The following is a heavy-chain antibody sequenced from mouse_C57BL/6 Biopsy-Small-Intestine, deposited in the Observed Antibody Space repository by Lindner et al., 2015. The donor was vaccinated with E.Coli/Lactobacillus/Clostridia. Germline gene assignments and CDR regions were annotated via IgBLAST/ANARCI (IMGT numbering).Heavy chain of an antibody. Sequence: SVKVSCKASGYTFTSYAIHWVRQAPGQRPEWMGWINTGNGDTNYSQKFQGRVTIIRDTSASTAYMELRSLGSEDTAVYYCARGDYYGSGARGITAYWGQGTLVTVSS. V-gene: IGHV1-14*01. CDR2: INTGNGDT. J-gene: IGHJ4*01. D-gene: IGHD1-1*02. CDR1: GYTFTSYA. CDR3: ARGDYYGSGARGITAY.